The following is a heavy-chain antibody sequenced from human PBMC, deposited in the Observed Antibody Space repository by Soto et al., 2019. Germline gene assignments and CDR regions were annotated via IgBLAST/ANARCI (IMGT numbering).Heavy chain of an antibody. Sequence: ASVKVSCKASGYTFTGYYMHWVRQAPGQGLEWMGWINPNSGGTNYAQKFRGWVTMTRDTSISTAYMELSRLRSDDTAVYYCARAGYSSSWYVSSAFDIWGQGTMVTVSS. CDR2: INPNSGGT. J-gene: IGHJ3*02. CDR3: ARAGYSSSWYVSSAFDI. D-gene: IGHD6-13*01. CDR1: GYTFTGYY. V-gene: IGHV1-2*04.